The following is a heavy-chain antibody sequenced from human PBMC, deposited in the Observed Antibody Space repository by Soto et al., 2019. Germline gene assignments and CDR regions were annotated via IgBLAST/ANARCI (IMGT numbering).Heavy chain of an antibody. J-gene: IGHJ3*02. CDR3: ARAIGPYGDYQAFDI. CDR2: IIPILGIA. CDR1: GGTFSSYT. D-gene: IGHD4-17*01. Sequence: QVQLVQSGAEVKKPGSSVKVSCKASGGTFSSYTISWVRQAPGQGLEWMGRIIPILGIANYAQKFQGRVTITTDKSTSTAYMELSSLRSEDTAVYYCARAIGPYGDYQAFDIWGQGTMVTVSS. V-gene: IGHV1-69*02.